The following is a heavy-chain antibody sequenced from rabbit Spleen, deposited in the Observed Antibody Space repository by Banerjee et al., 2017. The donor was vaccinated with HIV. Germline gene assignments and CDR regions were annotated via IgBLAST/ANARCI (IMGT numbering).Heavy chain of an antibody. J-gene: IGHJ6*01. V-gene: IGHV1S45*01. CDR2: AYAGSSGST. Sequence: QEQLVESGGGLVQPEGSLTLTCKASGFSFTDKDVMCWVRQAPGKGLEWVACAYAGSSGSTYSATWAKGRFTISKTSSTTVTLQMTSLTVADTATYFCARGKTYSGGYYSAGMDLWGPGTLVTVS. CDR1: GFSFTDKDV. CDR3: ARGKTYSGGYYSAGMDL. D-gene: IGHD1-1*01.